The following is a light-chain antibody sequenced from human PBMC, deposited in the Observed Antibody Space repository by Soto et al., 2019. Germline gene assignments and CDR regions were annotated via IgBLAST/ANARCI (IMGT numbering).Light chain of an antibody. CDR1: QSVSSY. CDR3: QQRSSWPLT. CDR2: DES. J-gene: IGKJ5*01. V-gene: IGKV3-11*01. Sequence: EIVLTQSPATLSLSPGESAPLSWRASQSVSSYLAWYQQKTGQAPRIIIYDESNRATGIPDRFSGSGSGTDVSLTISSLEPEDFATYYCQQRSSWPLTXGQGTRLEIK.